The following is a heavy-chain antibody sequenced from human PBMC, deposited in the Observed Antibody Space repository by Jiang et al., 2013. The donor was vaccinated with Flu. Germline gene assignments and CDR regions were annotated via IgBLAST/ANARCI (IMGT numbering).Heavy chain of an antibody. J-gene: IGHJ4*01. CDR1: GYTFSSYW. CDR3: ARQGGSYSSLDY. D-gene: IGHD1-26*01. CDR2: IYPGDSET. V-gene: IGHV5-51*01. Sequence: QLVESGAELKKPGESLKLSCQGSGYTFSSYWIAWVRQMPGKGLEWVGVIYPGDSETRYNPSFQGQATISVDKSVNTAYLQWSSLKASDTATYYCARQGGSYSSLDYWGHGSLVIVSS.